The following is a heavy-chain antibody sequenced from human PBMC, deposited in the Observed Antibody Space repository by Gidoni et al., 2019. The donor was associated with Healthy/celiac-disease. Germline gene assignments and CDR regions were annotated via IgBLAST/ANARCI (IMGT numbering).Heavy chain of an antibody. J-gene: IGHJ1*01. CDR2: IYHSGST. D-gene: IGHD3-10*01. CDR1: GYSISSGYY. V-gene: IGHV4-38-2*01. CDR3: ARSGRLAPEYFQH. Sequence: QVQLQASCPGLVKPSETLSLTRAVSGYSISSGYYWGWIRQPPGKGLEWIGSIYHSGSTYYNPSLKSRVTISVDTSKNQFSLKLSSVTAADTAVYYCARSGRLAPEYFQHWGQGTLVTVSS.